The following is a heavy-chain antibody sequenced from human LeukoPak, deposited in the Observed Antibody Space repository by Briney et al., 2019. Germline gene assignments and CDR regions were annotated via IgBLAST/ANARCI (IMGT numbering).Heavy chain of an antibody. J-gene: IGHJ4*02. D-gene: IGHD5-12*01. V-gene: IGHV4-4*02. CDR1: GGSIRSTNW. Sequence: PSETLSLTCTVSGGSIRSTNWWTWVRQSPAKGLEWIGEVYHTGATDYNPSLKRRVTIFVDQSKNQFSLNLRSVTAADTAVYFCARTFQGRSGYDPYYFEYWGRGTQVTVSS. CDR2: VYHTGAT. CDR3: ARTFQGRSGYDPYYFEY.